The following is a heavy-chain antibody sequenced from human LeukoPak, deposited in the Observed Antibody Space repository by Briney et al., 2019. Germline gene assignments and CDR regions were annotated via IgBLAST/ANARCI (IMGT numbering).Heavy chain of an antibody. J-gene: IGHJ5*02. D-gene: IGHD2-2*01. CDR1: GFTFSNYT. V-gene: IGHV3-64*04. Sequence: PGGSLRLSCSASGFTFSNYTMHWVRQAPGKGLEFVSGISSSGGNTYDADSVKGRFTISRDNSKNTLYLQMNSLRAEDTAVYYCARVACSSTSCPKNGDWFDPWGQGTLVTVSS. CDR3: ARVACSSTSCPKNGDWFDP. CDR2: ISSSGGNT.